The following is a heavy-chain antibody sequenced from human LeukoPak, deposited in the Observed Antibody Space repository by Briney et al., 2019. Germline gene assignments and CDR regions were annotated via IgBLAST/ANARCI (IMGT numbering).Heavy chain of an antibody. CDR2: IYYSGST. CDR1: GGSISSSSYY. Sequence: SETLSLTCTVSGGSISSSSYYWGWIRQPPGKGLEWIGSIYYSGSTYYNPSLKSRVTISVDTSKNQFSADTAVYYCARDRAYYYDSSGNPPRAWFDPWGQGTLVTVSS. D-gene: IGHD3-22*01. V-gene: IGHV4-39*07. J-gene: IGHJ5*02. CDR3: DSSGNPPRAWFDP.